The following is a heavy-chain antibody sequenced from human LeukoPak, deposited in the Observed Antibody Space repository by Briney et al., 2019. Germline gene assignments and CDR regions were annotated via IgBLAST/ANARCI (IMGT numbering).Heavy chain of an antibody. CDR1: GFTFSSYE. CDR2: ISGSGESI. V-gene: IGHV3-48*03. Sequence: QPGGSLRLSCAASGFTFSSYEMNWVRQAPGKGLEWVSYISGSGESIYYADSVKGRFTISRDNAKNSLYLQMNSLRAEDTAVYYCARINWFDPWGQGTLVTVSS. J-gene: IGHJ5*02. CDR3: ARINWFDP.